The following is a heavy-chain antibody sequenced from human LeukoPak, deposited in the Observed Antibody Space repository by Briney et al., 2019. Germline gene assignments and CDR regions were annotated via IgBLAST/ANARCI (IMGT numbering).Heavy chain of an antibody. D-gene: IGHD6-19*01. Sequence: SETLSLTCTVSGASISSTTYHWGWIRQPPRKGLEWIASIYYSGSTYYNPSLKSRVTISVDTSKNQFSLKLSSVTAADTAVYYCARHKYSSGWPPEGAFDIWGQGTMVTVSS. V-gene: IGHV4-39*01. CDR2: IYYSGST. CDR1: GASISSTTYH. J-gene: IGHJ3*02. CDR3: ARHKYSSGWPPEGAFDI.